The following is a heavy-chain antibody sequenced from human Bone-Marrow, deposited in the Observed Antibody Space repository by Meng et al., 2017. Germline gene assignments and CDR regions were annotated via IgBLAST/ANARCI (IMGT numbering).Heavy chain of an antibody. D-gene: IGHD1-26*01. J-gene: IGHJ4*02. CDR2: ISNSGSYI. Sequence: GESLKISCAASGFTSGLSFNIYSMNWVRQAPGKGLEWVSSISNSGSYIYYADSVKGRFTISRDNAKNSLNLQMDSLRAEDTAVYYCVRDGIFDFWGQGTLVTVSS. CDR3: VRDGIFDF. V-gene: IGHV3-21*01. CDR1: GFTSGLSFNIYS.